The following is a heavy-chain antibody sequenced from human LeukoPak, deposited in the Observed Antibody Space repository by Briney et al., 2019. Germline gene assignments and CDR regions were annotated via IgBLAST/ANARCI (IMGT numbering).Heavy chain of an antibody. CDR1: GGSISSGDYY. CDR2: IYYSGST. V-gene: IGHV4-30-4*08. D-gene: IGHD3-10*01. CDR3: ARSPGGSGTRAFDI. Sequence: SETLSLTCTVSGGSISSGDYYWSWIRQPPGKGLEWIGYIYYSGSTYYNPSLKSRVTISVDTSKNQFSLELNSVTAADTAVYYCARSPGGSGTRAFDIWGQGTMVTVSS. J-gene: IGHJ3*02.